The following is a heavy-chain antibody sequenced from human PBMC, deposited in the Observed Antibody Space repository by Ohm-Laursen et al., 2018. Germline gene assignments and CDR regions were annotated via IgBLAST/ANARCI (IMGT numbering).Heavy chain of an antibody. Sequence: SLRLSCAASGFIFSNYWMTWVRQAPGKGLEWVGRIKSEADGGTADYAAPVKGRFTISRDDSQNTLFLQMDSLNTEDTAVYYCTTGQFSSPDWGQGTLVTVSS. D-gene: IGHD6-19*01. V-gene: IGHV3-15*01. CDR1: GFIFSNYW. CDR3: TTGQFSSPD. J-gene: IGHJ4*02. CDR2: IKSEADGGTA.